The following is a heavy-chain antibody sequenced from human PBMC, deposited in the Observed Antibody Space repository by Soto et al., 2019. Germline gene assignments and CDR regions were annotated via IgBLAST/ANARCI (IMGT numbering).Heavy chain of an antibody. J-gene: IGHJ4*02. D-gene: IGHD1-26*01. CDR3: VRGSGSYFFDY. Sequence: EVQLVESGGGLVQPGGSLRLSCAGSGFTFSNYWMHWFRQAPGKGLVWVSRIKSDGSITTYADSVKGRFTISRDNAKNTLYLQMNNVRAEDTAVYYCVRGSGSYFFDYWGQGTVVTVSS. CDR2: IKSDGSIT. V-gene: IGHV3-74*01. CDR1: GFTFSNYW.